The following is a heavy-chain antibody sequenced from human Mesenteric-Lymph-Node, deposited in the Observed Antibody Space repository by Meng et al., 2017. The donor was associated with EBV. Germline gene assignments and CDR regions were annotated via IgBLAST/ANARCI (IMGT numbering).Heavy chain of an antibody. CDR1: GVSISSSY. D-gene: IGHD4-23*01. J-gene: IGHJ4*02. Sequence: QVHRQESGPGVVKPSETLSLTCTVSGVSISSSYWSWIRQPPGKGLEWIGYIYYSGSANYNPSLTSRITISVDTSTNQFSLKLSSVTAADTAVYYCARDFGGNSDYWGQGTLVTVSS. V-gene: IGHV4-59*01. CDR2: IYYSGSA. CDR3: ARDFGGNSDY.